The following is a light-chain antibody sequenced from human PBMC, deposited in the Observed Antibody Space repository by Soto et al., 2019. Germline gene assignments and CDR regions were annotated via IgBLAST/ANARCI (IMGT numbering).Light chain of an antibody. CDR2: DAS. J-gene: IGKJ5*01. V-gene: IGKV3-11*01. CDR3: QQRSNWPPIT. Sequence: PGARVTLSCRASQSVSSSYLTWYQQKPGQAPRLLIYDASNSATGIPARFSGSGSGTDFTLTISSLEPEDFAVYYCQQRSNWPPITFGQGTRLEI. CDR1: QSVSSSY.